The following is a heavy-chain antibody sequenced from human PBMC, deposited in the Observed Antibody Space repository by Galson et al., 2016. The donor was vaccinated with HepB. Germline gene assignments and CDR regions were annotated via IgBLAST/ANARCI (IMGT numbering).Heavy chain of an antibody. V-gene: IGHV3-30*04. Sequence: SLRLSCAASGFLFSSHAMHWVRQAPGKGLEWLALISYDGSVKYYADSVKGRFTISRDNSKNTMYVHMTGLRAEDTAVYYCAKSPATAGAYYFDPWGQGTLVTVSS. J-gene: IGHJ5*02. CDR1: GFLFSSHA. D-gene: IGHD6-13*01. CDR3: AKSPATAGAYYFDP. CDR2: ISYDGSVK.